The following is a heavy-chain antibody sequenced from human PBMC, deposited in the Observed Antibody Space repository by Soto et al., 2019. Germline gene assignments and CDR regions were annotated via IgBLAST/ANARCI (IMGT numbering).Heavy chain of an antibody. CDR1: GFTFDDYA. J-gene: IGHJ3*01. CDR3: VKDRRFLEAWGAFDV. CDR2: ISWNSEVK. Sequence: EMQLVESGGGLVQPGRSLRLSCAASGFTFDDYAMHWVRQVPGKGLEWVSGISWNSEVKLYADTTKGRFAISRDNAKNSLYLQIDGLGVEDTAFYYCVKDRRFLEAWGAFDVWGQVTLVTVSS. D-gene: IGHD3-3*01. V-gene: IGHV3-9*01.